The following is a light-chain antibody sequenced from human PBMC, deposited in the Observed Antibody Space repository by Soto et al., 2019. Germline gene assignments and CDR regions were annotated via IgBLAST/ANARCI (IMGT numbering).Light chain of an antibody. CDR2: EAS. J-gene: IGKJ1*01. V-gene: IGKV1-13*02. CDR3: QHYNSYSEA. Sequence: AIQLTQFPSSLSASVGDRVTITCRASQGIGSDLAWYQQKPGKAPKLLIFEASTLHSGVPSRFSGSGSGTDFTLTISSLQPEDFATYYCQHYNSYSEAFGQGTKVDIK. CDR1: QGIGSD.